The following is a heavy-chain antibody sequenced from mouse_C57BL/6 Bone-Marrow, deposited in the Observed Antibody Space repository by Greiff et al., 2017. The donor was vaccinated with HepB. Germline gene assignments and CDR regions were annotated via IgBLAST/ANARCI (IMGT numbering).Heavy chain of an antibody. Sequence: EVMLVESGAELVRPGSSVKMSCKTSGYTFTSYGINWVKQRPGQGLEWIGYIYIGNGYTEYNEKFKGKATLTSDTSSSTAYMQLSSLTSEDSAIYFCARKYDLLCGSYFDYWGQGTTLTVSS. V-gene: IGHV1-58*01. J-gene: IGHJ2*01. D-gene: IGHD1-1*02. CDR2: IYIGNGYT. CDR3: ARKYDLLCGSYFDY. CDR1: GYTFTSYG.